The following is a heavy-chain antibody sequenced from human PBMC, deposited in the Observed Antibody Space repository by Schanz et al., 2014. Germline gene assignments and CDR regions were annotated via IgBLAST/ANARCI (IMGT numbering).Heavy chain of an antibody. D-gene: IGHD3-3*01. V-gene: IGHV1-18*01. CDR3: ARDRRFFDRDDLYYFDS. CDR2: ISAYNGNT. CDR1: EYSFTSYS. Sequence: QVQLVQSGAEVKRPGASVKVSCKASEYSFTSYSMHWVRQAPGQGLEWMGWISAYNGNTKYPQKFQGRVTMTTDTSTSTAHMALTDLRSDDTAVYYCARDRRFFDRDDLYYFDSWGQGTLVTVSS. J-gene: IGHJ4*02.